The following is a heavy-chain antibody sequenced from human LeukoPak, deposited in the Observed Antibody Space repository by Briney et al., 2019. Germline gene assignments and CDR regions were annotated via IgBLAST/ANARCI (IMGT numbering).Heavy chain of an antibody. V-gene: IGHV3-30*01. D-gene: IGHD6-13*01. CDR2: ISYDGSNK. CDR1: GFTFSSYA. Sequence: GGSLRLSCAASGFTFSSYAMHWVRQAPGKGLEWVAVISYDGSNKYYADSVKGRFTISRDNSKNTLYLQMNSLRAEDTAVYYCARDNIAAAGTAPHYYYYMDVWGKGTTVTVSS. CDR3: ARDNIAAAGTAPHYYYYMDV. J-gene: IGHJ6*03.